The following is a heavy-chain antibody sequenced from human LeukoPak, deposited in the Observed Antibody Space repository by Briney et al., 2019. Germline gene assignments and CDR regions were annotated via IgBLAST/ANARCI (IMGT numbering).Heavy chain of an antibody. V-gene: IGHV3-30*03. D-gene: IGHD3-10*01. J-gene: IGHJ4*02. Sequence: GGSLRLSCAVSGFSLTEYSMHWVRQAPGKGLEWVAVISFDGSSKYYVDSVKGRFTISRDNAKNSLYLQMSSLRAEDTAVYYCARGGRPDYWGQGTLVTVSS. CDR1: GFSLTEYS. CDR3: ARGGRPDY. CDR2: ISFDGSSK.